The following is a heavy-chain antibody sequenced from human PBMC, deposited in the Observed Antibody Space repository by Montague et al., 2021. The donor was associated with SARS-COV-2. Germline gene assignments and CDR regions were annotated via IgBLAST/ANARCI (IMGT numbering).Heavy chain of an antibody. D-gene: IGHD2-2*02. Sequence: SETLSLTCAVYGGSFSGYYWSWIRQPPGKGLEWIGEINHSGSTNHNPSLKSRVTISVDTSKNQFSLKLSSVTAADTAVYYCASLTLGYCSSTSCYSDWFDPWGHGTLVTVSS. J-gene: IGHJ5*02. CDR1: GGSFSGYY. CDR2: INHSGST. V-gene: IGHV4-34*01. CDR3: ASLTLGYCSSTSCYSDWFDP.